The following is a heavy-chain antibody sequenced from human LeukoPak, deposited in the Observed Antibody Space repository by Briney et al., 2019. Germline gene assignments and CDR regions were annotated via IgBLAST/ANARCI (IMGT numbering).Heavy chain of an antibody. CDR3: ARDFYSSGYYYFDY. V-gene: IGHV1-18*01. J-gene: IGHJ4*02. Sequence: ASVKVSCKASGYTFTSYGISWVRQAPGQGLEWMGWISAYNGNTNYAQKFQGRVTMTTDTSTSTAYMELRSLRSDDTAVYYCARDFYSSGYYYFDYWGQGTLVTVSS. D-gene: IGHD3-22*01. CDR2: ISAYNGNT. CDR1: GYTFTSYG.